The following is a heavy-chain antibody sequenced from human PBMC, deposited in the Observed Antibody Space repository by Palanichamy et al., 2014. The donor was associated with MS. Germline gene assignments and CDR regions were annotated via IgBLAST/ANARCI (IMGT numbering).Heavy chain of an antibody. CDR1: GFTFSNND. J-gene: IGHJ3*01. V-gene: IGHV3-30*18. Sequence: QVQLVESGGGVVQPGRSLRLSCAASGFTFSNNDMYWVRQAPGKGLEWVAFISHDGSYKYYVDSVKGRFTISRDNSRNTQYLQMNSLTAEDTAMYYCAKVTFYGVFAFDVWGQGTMVTVSS. CDR2: ISHDGSYK. CDR3: AKVTFYGVFAFDV. D-gene: IGHD3-10*01.